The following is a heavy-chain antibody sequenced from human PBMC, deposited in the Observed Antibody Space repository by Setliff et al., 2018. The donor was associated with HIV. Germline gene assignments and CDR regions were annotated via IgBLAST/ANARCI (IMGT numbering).Heavy chain of an antibody. V-gene: IGHV4-4*08. J-gene: IGHJ4*01. D-gene: IGHD3-22*01. CDR3: ARGHSSQTYWGTRPLGLDY. CDR1: SGSMTGHY. CDR2: LHSLGSSRVSDTP. Sequence: PSETLSLTCSVSSGSMTGHYWTWVRQPPGKGLEWIGYLHSLGSSRVSDTPNYSPSLKSRITISLDTSKRQFSLTMTSVTAADTAVYYCARGHSSQTYWGTRPLGLDYWGQGSLGTVSS.